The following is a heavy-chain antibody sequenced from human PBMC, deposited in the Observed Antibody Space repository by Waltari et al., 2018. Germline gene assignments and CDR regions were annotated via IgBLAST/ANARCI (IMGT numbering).Heavy chain of an antibody. D-gene: IGHD6-19*01. CDR2: IYHSGST. CDR3: ARVASSGWTTLFDY. J-gene: IGHJ4*02. V-gene: IGHV4-4*02. CDR1: GGSISSSNW. Sequence: QVQLQESGPGLVKPSGTLSLTCAVSGGSISSSNWWSWVRRPPGKGLEWIGEIYHSGSTKYNPSRTSRGTISVDKSKNQFSLKLSSVTAADTAVYYCARVASSGWTTLFDYWGQGTLVTVSS.